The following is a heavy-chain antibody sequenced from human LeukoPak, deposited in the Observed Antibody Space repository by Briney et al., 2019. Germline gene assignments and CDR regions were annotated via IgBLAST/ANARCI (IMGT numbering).Heavy chain of an antibody. Sequence: GGSLRLSCAASGFTFSSYDMHWVRQATGEGLEWVSAIGTAGDTYYPGSVKGRFTISRENAKNSLYLQMNSLRAGDTAVYYCARGYYDSSGYFGFDYWGQGTLVTVSS. J-gene: IGHJ4*02. D-gene: IGHD3-22*01. CDR1: GFTFSSYD. CDR3: ARGYYDSSGYFGFDY. CDR2: IGTAGDT. V-gene: IGHV3-13*01.